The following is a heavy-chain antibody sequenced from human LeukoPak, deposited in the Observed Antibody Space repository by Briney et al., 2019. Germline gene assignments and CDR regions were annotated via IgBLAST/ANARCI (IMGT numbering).Heavy chain of an antibody. J-gene: IGHJ4*02. CDR3: AKVVSSGSYYGEADY. D-gene: IGHD1-26*01. CDR2: SGASGNS. CDR1: GFTFSSSA. Sequence: PGGSLRLSCAASGFTFSSSAMSWVRQAPGKGLEWVSSSGASGNSFYADSVKGRFTISRDISKNTLYLQMNSLRAEDTAVYYCAKVVSSGSYYGEADYWGQGTLVTVSS. V-gene: IGHV3-23*01.